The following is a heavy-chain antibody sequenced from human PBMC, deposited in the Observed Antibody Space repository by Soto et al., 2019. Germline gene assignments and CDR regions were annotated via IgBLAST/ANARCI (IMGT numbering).Heavy chain of an antibody. CDR1: GYTFTNYF. Sequence: ASVKVSCPASGYTFTNYFIHWVLQAPGEGLEWMGIINPGDDSTTYAQKFQGRVTVTKDTSTSTVYMELSSLRSDDTAMYYCAREEGVMDEWGKGNLVTFS. V-gene: IGHV1-46*01. J-gene: IGHJ4*02. CDR3: AREEGVMDE. CDR2: INPGDDST. D-gene: IGHD3-16*01.